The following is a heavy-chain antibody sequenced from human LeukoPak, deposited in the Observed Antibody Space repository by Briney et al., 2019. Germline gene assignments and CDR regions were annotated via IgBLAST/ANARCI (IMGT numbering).Heavy chain of an antibody. CDR3: ARLNGGNYPDY. CDR1: GYSFSTYW. CDR2: IYPGDSDT. Sequence: GESLQISCQGSGYSFSTYWISWVRQMPGKGLEWMGIIYPGDSDTIYSPSFQGQVTISADKSISTAYLQWSSLKASDTAMYYCARLNGGNYPDYWGQGTLVTVSS. D-gene: IGHD4-23*01. V-gene: IGHV5-51*01. J-gene: IGHJ4*02.